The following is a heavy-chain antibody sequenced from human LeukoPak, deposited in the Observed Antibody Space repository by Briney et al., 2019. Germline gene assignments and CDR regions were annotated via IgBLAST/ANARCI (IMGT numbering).Heavy chain of an antibody. J-gene: IGHJ4*02. V-gene: IGHV4-61*09. CDR1: GDSISSGIYY. Sequence: SQTLSLTRTVSGDSISSGIYYWNWIRQPAGKGLEWIGHIYISGSTNYSPSLKSRVTISVDTSKNQFSLKLSSVTAADTAVYYCARGDTVAVTTYFDYWGQGTLVTVSS. CDR2: IYISGST. CDR3: ARGDTVAVTTYFDY. D-gene: IGHD2-21*02.